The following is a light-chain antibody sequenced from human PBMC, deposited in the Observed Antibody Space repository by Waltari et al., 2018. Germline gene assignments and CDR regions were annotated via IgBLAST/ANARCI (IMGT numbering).Light chain of an antibody. V-gene: IGLV1-44*01. CDR3: ATWDDSLKGVI. CDR2: SNS. Sequence: QSVLTQPPSAAATPGQSVTISCSGGRSNIGASTVSWYQHVPGTAPKLLIYSNSLRPSGVPGRFSGSKSGISASLAISDLQSEDEADYYCATWDDSLKGVIFGGGSKLTVL. J-gene: IGLJ2*01. CDR1: RSNIGAST.